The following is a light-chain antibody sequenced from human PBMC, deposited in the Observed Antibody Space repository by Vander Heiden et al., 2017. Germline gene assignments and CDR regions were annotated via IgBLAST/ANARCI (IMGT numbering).Light chain of an antibody. CDR2: DVS. J-gene: IGLJ2*01. V-gene: IGLV2-14*03. Sequence: SALTHPASVSGSPGQSITISCIGTSSDIGYNYVSWYQQHPGKAPKLMIYDVSERPSGVSNRFSGSQSGKTASLTISGLQAEDEADYYCCSSISNSIVVFGGGTKLTVL. CDR3: CSSISNSIVV. CDR1: SSDIGYNY.